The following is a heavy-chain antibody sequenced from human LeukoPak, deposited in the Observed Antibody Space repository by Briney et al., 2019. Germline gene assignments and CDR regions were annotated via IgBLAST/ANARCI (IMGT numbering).Heavy chain of an antibody. J-gene: IGHJ4*02. CDR3: ATGPMPAEYFDH. Sequence: ASVKVSCKVSGYTLTELSMHWVRQAPGKGLEWMGGFDPEDGETIYAQKFQGRVTMTEDTSTDTAYMELSSLRSEDTAVYYCATGPMPAEYFDHWGQGTLVTVSS. CDR1: GYTLTELS. V-gene: IGHV1-24*01. D-gene: IGHD2-2*01. CDR2: FDPEDGET.